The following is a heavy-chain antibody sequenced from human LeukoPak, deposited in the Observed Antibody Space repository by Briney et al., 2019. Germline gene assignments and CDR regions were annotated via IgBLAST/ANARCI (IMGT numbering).Heavy chain of an antibody. J-gene: IGHJ5*02. CDR1: GFTFSSYA. CDR2: ISYDGSNK. Sequence: PGRSLRLSCAASGFTFSSYAMHWVRQAPGKGLEWVAGISYDGSNKYYADSVKGRFTISRDNSKNTLYLQMNSLRAEDTAVYYCARGDYDFWSGSLGHWGQGTLVTVSS. D-gene: IGHD3-3*01. V-gene: IGHV3-30-3*01. CDR3: ARGDYDFWSGSLGH.